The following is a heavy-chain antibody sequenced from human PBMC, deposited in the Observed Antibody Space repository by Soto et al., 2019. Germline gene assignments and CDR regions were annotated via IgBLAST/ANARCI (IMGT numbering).Heavy chain of an antibody. CDR3: TRDRGLNYYDSSGYDDLDI. J-gene: IGHJ3*02. CDR2: IRSKAYGGTT. CDR1: GFTFGDYA. D-gene: IGHD3-22*01. Sequence: GGSLRLSCTASGFTFGDYAMSWVRQAPGKGLEWVGFIRSKAYGGTTEYAASVKGRFTISRDDSKSIAYLQMNSLKTEDTAVYYCTRDRGLNYYDSSGYDDLDIWGQGTMVTVSS. V-gene: IGHV3-49*04.